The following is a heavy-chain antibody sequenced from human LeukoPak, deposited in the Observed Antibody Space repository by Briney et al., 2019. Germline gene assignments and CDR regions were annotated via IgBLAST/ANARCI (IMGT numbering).Heavy chain of an antibody. Sequence: SGPTLVKPTQTLTLTCTFSGFSLSTSGVGVGWIRQPPGKALEWLALIYWNDDKRYSPSLKSRLTITKDTSKNQVLLTMTNMDPVDTATYYCAHSYYDSSGYSGAFDIWGQGTMVTVSS. CDR1: GFSLSTSGVG. CDR3: AHSYYDSSGYSGAFDI. CDR2: IYWNDDK. V-gene: IGHV2-5*01. J-gene: IGHJ3*02. D-gene: IGHD3-22*01.